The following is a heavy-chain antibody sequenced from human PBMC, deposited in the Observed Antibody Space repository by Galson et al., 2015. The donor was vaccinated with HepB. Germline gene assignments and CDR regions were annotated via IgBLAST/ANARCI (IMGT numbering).Heavy chain of an antibody. CDR1: GYTFTGYY. V-gene: IGHV1-2*02. Sequence: SVKVSCKASGYTFTGYYMHWVRQAPGQGLEWMGWINPNSGGTNYAQKFQGRVTMTRDTSISTAYMELSRLRSDDTAVYYCARVARHSFGPPTFYRYFDYWGQGTLVTVSS. D-gene: IGHD5-18*01. CDR3: ARVARHSFGPPTFYRYFDY. CDR2: INPNSGGT. J-gene: IGHJ4*02.